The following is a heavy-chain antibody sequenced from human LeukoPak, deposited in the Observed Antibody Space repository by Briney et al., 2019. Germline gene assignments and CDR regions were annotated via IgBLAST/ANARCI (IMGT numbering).Heavy chain of an antibody. CDR2: ISYDGSNK. Sequence: PGGSLRLSCAASGFTFSDHYMDWVRQAPGKGLEWVAVISYDGSNKYYADSVKGRFTISRDNSKNTLYLQMNSLRAEDTAVYYCARDLLTETRLLWFGELKYGMDVWGKGTTVTVSS. CDR3: ARDLLTETRLLWFGELKYGMDV. CDR1: GFTFSDHY. V-gene: IGHV3-30*03. J-gene: IGHJ6*04. D-gene: IGHD3-10*01.